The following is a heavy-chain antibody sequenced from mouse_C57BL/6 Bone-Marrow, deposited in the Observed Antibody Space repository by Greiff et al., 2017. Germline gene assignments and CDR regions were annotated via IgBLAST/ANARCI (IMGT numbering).Heavy chain of an antibody. D-gene: IGHD1-1*01. J-gene: IGHJ2*01. CDR1: GYAFSSSW. Sequence: QVQLQQSGPELVKPGASVKISCKASGYAFSSSWMNWVKQRPGQGLEWIGRIYPGDGDTNYNGKFKGKATLTADKSSSTAYMQLSSLTSEDSAVYFCARSRYYGRPFDYWGQGTTLTVSS. V-gene: IGHV1-82*01. CDR3: ARSRYYGRPFDY. CDR2: IYPGDGDT.